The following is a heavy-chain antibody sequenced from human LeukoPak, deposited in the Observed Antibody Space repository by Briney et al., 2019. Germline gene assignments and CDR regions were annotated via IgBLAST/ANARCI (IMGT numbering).Heavy chain of an antibody. Sequence: SQTLSLTCAISGDSVSSNSAAWNWIRQSPSRGLEWLGRTYYRSKWYNDYAVSVKSQITINPDTSKNQFSLQLNSVTPEDTAVYYCARTYGRIAAAGTSYFDYWGQGTLVTVSS. D-gene: IGHD6-13*01. CDR2: TYYRSKWYN. CDR3: ARTYGRIAAAGTSYFDY. V-gene: IGHV6-1*01. CDR1: GDSVSSNSAA. J-gene: IGHJ4*02.